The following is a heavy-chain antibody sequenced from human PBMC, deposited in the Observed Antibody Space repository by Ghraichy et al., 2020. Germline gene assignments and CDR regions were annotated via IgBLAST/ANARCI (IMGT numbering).Heavy chain of an antibody. D-gene: IGHD5-18*01. J-gene: IGHJ4*02. CDR1: RFTFSSYW. CDR3: TRGRGYGD. CDR2: IKQDGSEK. V-gene: IGHV3-7*01. Sequence: GGSLRLSCAASRFTFSSYWMSWVRQAPGKGLEWVANIKQDGSEKYYVSSVKGRVTISRDNAKNSLYLQMNSLRAEDTAVYYCTRGRGYGDWGQGTLVTVSS.